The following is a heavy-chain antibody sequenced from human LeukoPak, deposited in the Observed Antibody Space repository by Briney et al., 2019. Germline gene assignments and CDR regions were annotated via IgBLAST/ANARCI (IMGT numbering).Heavy chain of an antibody. CDR3: AKEDTYDFWSGYYHLDY. D-gene: IGHD3-3*01. J-gene: IGHJ4*02. Sequence: GRSLRLSCAASGFTFSSYGMDWVRQAPGKGLEWVAVISYDGSNKYYADSVKGRSTISRDNSKNTLYLQMNSLRAEDTAVYYCAKEDTYDFWSGYYHLDYWGQGTLVTVSS. CDR1: GFTFSSYG. V-gene: IGHV3-30*18. CDR2: ISYDGSNK.